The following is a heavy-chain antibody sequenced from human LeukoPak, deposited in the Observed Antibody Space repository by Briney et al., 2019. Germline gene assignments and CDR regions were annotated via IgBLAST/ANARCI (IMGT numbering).Heavy chain of an antibody. V-gene: IGHV3-23*01. Sequence: GGSLRLSCAASGFTISSYAMSWVRQAPGKGLAWVSAINGSGGSTYYADSVKGRFTISRDNSKNTLYLQMNSLRAEDTAVYYCAKTDSSGYFDYWGQGTLVTVSS. CDR3: AKTDSSGYFDY. J-gene: IGHJ4*02. CDR2: INGSGGST. CDR1: GFTISSYA. D-gene: IGHD3-22*01.